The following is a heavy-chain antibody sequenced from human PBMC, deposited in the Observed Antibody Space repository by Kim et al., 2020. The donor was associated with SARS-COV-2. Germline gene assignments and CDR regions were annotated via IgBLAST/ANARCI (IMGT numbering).Heavy chain of an antibody. Sequence: SETLSLTCTVSGGSITSNLYYWGWIRQPPGKGLEWIGSIYYSGNTHYNPSLKSRVLISIDRSKNQFSLKLKSVTAADTAVYYWARRGAYWGPGTRVTVSS. CDR1: GGSITSNLYY. D-gene: IGHD3-16*01. CDR3: ARRGAY. CDR2: IYYSGNT. J-gene: IGHJ4*02. V-gene: IGHV4-39*01.